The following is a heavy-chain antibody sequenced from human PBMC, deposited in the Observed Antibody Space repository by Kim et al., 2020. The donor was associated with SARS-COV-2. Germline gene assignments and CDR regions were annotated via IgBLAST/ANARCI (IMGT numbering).Heavy chain of an antibody. CDR1: GFTFTTYN. Sequence: GGSLRLSCAASGFTFTTYNMNWVRQAPGKGLEWISYISVTDAIYYADSVKGRFTISRDYAKNSLDLQLNSLRDEDTAAYYCARDWNWGIDVWGQGTLLT. V-gene: IGHV3-48*02. CDR2: ISVTDAI. D-gene: IGHD7-27*01. CDR3: ARDWNWGIDV. J-gene: IGHJ4*02.